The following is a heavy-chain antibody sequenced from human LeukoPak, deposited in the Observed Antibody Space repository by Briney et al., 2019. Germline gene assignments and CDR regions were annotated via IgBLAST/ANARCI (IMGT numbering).Heavy chain of an antibody. D-gene: IGHD2-2*03. V-gene: IGHV3-23*01. Sequence: TGGSLRLSCAASGFTFSSYAMSWVRQAPGKGLEWVSGISGSGPHTFYTDSVKGRFTISRDSSKNTLYLQMNSLRAEDTALYYCAKHGYCSGISCFFDFWGQGTLVTVSS. CDR3: AKHGYCSGISCFFDF. CDR2: ISGSGPHT. J-gene: IGHJ4*02. CDR1: GFTFSSYA.